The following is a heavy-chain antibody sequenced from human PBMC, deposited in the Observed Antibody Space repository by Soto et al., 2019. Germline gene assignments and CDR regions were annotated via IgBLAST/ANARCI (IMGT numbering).Heavy chain of an antibody. Sequence: SETLSLIWTVPGGSISSYYRDWIRQPPGKCLEWFGRKYTSGSTDYNPYLESRVTVSVDTTKSQFSLKMSFVTAVDTAVYYCAIEITTRATIFEVFQGPYYYYRIDVWGQGXAVTVYS. CDR3: AIEITTRATIFEVFQGPYYYYRIDV. CDR2: KYTSGST. J-gene: IGHJ6*02. CDR1: GGSISSYY. D-gene: IGHD3-3*01. V-gene: IGHV4-4*07.